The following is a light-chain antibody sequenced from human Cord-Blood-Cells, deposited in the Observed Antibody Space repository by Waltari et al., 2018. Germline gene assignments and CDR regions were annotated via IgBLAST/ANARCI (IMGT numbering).Light chain of an antibody. CDR2: YDS. CDR3: QVWDSSSDHPV. CDR1: NIGSKS. J-gene: IGLJ2*01. V-gene: IGLV3-21*04. Sequence: SYVLTQPPPVSVAPGKTARITCGGKNIGSKSVHWYQQKPGQAPVLVIYYDSDRSSGIPERFSGSNSGNTATLTISRVEAGDEADYYCQVWDSSSDHPVFGGGTKLTVL.